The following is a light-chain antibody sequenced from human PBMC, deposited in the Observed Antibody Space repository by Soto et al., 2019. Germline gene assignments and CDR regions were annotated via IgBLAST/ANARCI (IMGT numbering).Light chain of an antibody. CDR2: DAS. Sequence: EIVLTQSPATLSLSPGERATLSCGASRSVSSYLAWYQQKPGQAPRLLIYDASYRATGIPARFSGSGSGTXXXXXXXXXXXXXXAVYYCQHRSDWPPRLTFGGGTKVEIK. CDR1: RSVSSY. J-gene: IGKJ4*01. V-gene: IGKV3-11*01. CDR3: QHRSDWPPRLT.